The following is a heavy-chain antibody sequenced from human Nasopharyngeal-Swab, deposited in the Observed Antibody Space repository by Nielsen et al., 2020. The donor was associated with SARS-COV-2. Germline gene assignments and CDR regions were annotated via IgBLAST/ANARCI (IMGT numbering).Heavy chain of an antibody. CDR1: GFTFSSYW. CDR3: TTYDSSGYPYYYGMDV. Sequence: GGSLRLSCAATGFTFSSYWMSWVRQAPGKGLEWVGRIKSKTDGGTTDYAAPVKGRFTISRDDSKNTLYLQMNSLKTEDTAVYYCTTYDSSGYPYYYGMDVWGQGTTVIVSS. J-gene: IGHJ6*02. D-gene: IGHD3-22*01. V-gene: IGHV3-15*01. CDR2: IKSKTDGGTT.